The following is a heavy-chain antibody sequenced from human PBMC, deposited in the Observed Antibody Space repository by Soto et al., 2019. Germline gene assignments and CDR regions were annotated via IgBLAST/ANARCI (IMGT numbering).Heavy chain of an antibody. D-gene: IGHD3-3*01. V-gene: IGHV3-21*01. CDR3: ARAPYYDFWSGYFDY. CDR2: ISSSSSYI. J-gene: IGHJ4*02. CDR1: GFTFSSYS. Sequence: GGSLRLSCAASGFTFSSYSMNWVRQAPGKGLEWVSSISSSSSYIYYADSVKGRFTISRDNAKNSLYLQMNSLGAEDTAVYYCARAPYYDFWSGYFDYWGQGTLVTVSS.